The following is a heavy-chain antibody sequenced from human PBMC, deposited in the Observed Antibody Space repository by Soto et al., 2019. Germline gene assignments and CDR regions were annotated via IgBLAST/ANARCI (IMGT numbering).Heavy chain of an antibody. V-gene: IGHV1-69*01. CDR1: GGPFSRYT. D-gene: IGHD2-2*01. CDR2: IVPILDTA. CDR3: ARGGVRRTTSCVY. J-gene: IGHJ4*02. Sequence: QVQLVQSGTEVRKPGSSVKVSCKASGGPFSRYTLSWVRQAPGQGVEWMAGIVPILDTANYAQKFQGRITVTADGSTNTAYMELSSLSSVDTALYFCARGGVRRTTSCVYWGQGTLVTVSS.